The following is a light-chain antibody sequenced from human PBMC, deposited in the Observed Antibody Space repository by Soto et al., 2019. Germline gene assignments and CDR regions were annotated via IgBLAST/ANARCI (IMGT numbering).Light chain of an antibody. J-gene: IGKJ2*01. CDR2: RSS. V-gene: IGKV3-20*01. Sequence: EIGLTQSPGTLSLSPGERATLSCRASQSVYNNYIAWSQQKPGQAPRLLIFRSSDRTTGIPDRFSGSGSGPDFTLTIRRLAPVEFAVYYCQQYGSAPPYNFGQGTNLEI. CDR1: QSVYNNY. CDR3: QQYGSAPPYN.